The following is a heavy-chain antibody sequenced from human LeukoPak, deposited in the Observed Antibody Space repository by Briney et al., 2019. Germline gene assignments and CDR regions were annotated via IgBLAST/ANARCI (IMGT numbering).Heavy chain of an antibody. CDR2: IKQDGSEK. D-gene: IGHD3-16*01. CDR3: ARERGGQSNDYLHGGPFDY. J-gene: IGHJ4*02. V-gene: IGHV3-7*05. Sequence: PGGSLRLSCAASGFTFSSYWMSWVRQAPGKGLEWVANIKQDGSEKNYMDSVKGRFTISRDNAKNSLLLQMNSLRVEDTAAYYCARERGGQSNDYLHGGPFDYWGQGTLVTVSS. CDR1: GFTFSSYW.